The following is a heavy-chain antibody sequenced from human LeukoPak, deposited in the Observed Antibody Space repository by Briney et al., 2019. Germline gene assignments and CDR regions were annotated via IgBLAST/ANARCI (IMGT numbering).Heavy chain of an antibody. V-gene: IGHV1-2*06. J-gene: IGHJ4*02. CDR3: ARELEGYYYDLDY. CDR2: INPNSGGT. Sequence: ASVKVSCKASGYTFTGYYMHWVRQAPGQGLEWMGRINPNSGGTNYAQKFQGRVTMTRDTSISTAYMELSRLRSDDTAVYYCARELEGYYYDLDYWGQGTLVTVSS. D-gene: IGHD3-22*01. CDR1: GYTFTGYY.